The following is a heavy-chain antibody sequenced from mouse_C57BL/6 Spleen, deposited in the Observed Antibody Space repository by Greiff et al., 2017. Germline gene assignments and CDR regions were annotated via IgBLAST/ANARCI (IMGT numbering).Heavy chain of an antibody. V-gene: IGHV1-82*01. J-gene: IGHJ3*01. CDR3: ARYYDSDVWFAY. CDR2: IYPGDGDT. Sequence: QVQLQQSGPELVKPGASVKISCKASGYAFSSSWMNWVKQRPGKGLEWIGRIYPGDGDTNYNGKFKGKATLTADKSSSTAYMQLSSLTSEDSAVYFCARYYDSDVWFAYWGQGTLVTVSA. D-gene: IGHD2-4*01. CDR1: GYAFSSSW.